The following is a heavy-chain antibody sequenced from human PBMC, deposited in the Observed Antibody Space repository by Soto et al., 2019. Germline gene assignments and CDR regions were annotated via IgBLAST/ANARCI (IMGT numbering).Heavy chain of an antibody. J-gene: IGHJ4*02. CDR2: IYHSGST. CDR3: GRFRDRVTPATIVD. D-gene: IGHD2-2*02. V-gene: IGHV4-31*03. CDR1: VASLSSVGYY. Sequence: QVQLQESGPGLVQPSQTLSLTGSVSVASLSSVGYYWTWIRQHPGEGLEWIGYIYHSGSTFYNPSLKSRLTISIGTSKGPFSLSLSSVTAAATAVYYWGRFRDRVTPATIVDWGQVTLVTVSA.